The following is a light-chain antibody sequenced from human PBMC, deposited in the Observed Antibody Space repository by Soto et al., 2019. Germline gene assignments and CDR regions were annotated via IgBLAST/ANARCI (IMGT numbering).Light chain of an antibody. J-gene: IGKJ4*01. CDR3: QQYDNWPPLT. CDR1: QSVSRT. Sequence: EIVMTQSPAPLSVSPGERATLSCSASQSVSRTLAWYQQKPGQAPRILIYGASTRATGIPARFSGSGSGTEFTLTISSLQSEDFAVYYCQQYDNWPPLTFGGGTKVEIK. CDR2: GAS. V-gene: IGKV3-15*01.